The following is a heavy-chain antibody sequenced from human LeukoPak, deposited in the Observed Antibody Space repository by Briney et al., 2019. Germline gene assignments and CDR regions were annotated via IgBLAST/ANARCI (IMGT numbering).Heavy chain of an antibody. Sequence: GASVKVSCKASGGTFSSYAISWVRQAPGQGLKWMGGIIPIFGTANYAQKFQGRVTITADESTSTAYMELSSLRSEDTAVYYCARNRGGPRYCSSTSCYRSWFDPWGQGTLVTVSS. CDR1: GGTFSSYA. CDR2: IIPIFGTA. J-gene: IGHJ5*02. V-gene: IGHV1-69*13. CDR3: ARNRGGPRYCSSTSCYRSWFDP. D-gene: IGHD2-2*01.